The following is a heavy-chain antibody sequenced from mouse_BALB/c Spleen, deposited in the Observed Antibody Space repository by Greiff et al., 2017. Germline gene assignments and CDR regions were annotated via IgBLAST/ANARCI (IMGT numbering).Heavy chain of an antibody. V-gene: IGHV1-80*01. CDR2: IYPGDGDT. D-gene: IGHD1-1*01. CDR1: GYAFSSYW. Sequence: VQVVESGAELVRPGSSVKISCKASGYAFSSYWMNWVKQRPGQGLEWIGQIYPGDGDTNYNGKFKGKATLTADKSSSTAYMQLSSLTSEDSAVYFCARGGYYGSSAFAYWGQGTLVTVSA. J-gene: IGHJ3*01. CDR3: ARGGYYGSSAFAY.